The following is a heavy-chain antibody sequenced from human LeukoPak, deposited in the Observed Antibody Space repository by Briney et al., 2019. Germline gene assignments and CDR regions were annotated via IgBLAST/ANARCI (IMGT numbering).Heavy chain of an antibody. CDR3: ARVSSRLGATHY. J-gene: IGHJ4*02. Sequence: GGSLRLSCAASGFTFSSYGMHWVRQAPGKGLEWVAVIWYDGSNKYYADSVKGRFAISSDNSKNTLYLQMNSLRAEDTAVYYCARVSSRLGATHYWGQGTLVTVSS. CDR1: GFTFSSYG. V-gene: IGHV3-33*01. D-gene: IGHD1-26*01. CDR2: IWYDGSNK.